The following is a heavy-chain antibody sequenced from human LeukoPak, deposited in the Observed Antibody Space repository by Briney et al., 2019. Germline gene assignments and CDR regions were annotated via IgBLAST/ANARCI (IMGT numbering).Heavy chain of an antibody. CDR1: GYTFSDYY. J-gene: IGHJ3*02. V-gene: IGHV1-46*01. Sequence: ASVKVSCKASGYTFSDYYIHWVRQAPGQGLEWMGKINPSGGATSYAQRFQGRVTVTSDTSTSTVSMELSSLRSEDTALYYCARVYYYDTRGPNAFDIWGQGTMVTVSS. D-gene: IGHD3-22*01. CDR2: INPSGGAT. CDR3: ARVYYYDTRGPNAFDI.